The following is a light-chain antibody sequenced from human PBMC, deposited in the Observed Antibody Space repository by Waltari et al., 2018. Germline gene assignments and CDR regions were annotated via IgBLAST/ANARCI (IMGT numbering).Light chain of an antibody. CDR2: GAS. Sequence: ETVMTQSPATLSVSPGERATLPCRASQSVSSNLAWYQQKPGQAPRLLIYGASTRATGIPARFSGSGSGTEFTLTISSLQSEDFAVYYCQQYNNWPRGTFGQGTKVEIK. CDR1: QSVSSN. V-gene: IGKV3-15*01. CDR3: QQYNNWPRGT. J-gene: IGKJ1*01.